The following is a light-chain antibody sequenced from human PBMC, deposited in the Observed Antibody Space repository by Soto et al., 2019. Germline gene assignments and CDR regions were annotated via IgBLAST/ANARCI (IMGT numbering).Light chain of an antibody. CDR1: SSDVGGYNY. J-gene: IGLJ1*01. CDR2: EVS. Sequence: QSALTQPPSASGSPGQSVTISCTGTSSDVGGYNYVPWYQQHPGKAPKLMIYEVSKRPSGVPDRFSGSKSGNTASLTVSGLQAEDEADYYCSSYAGSNYVFGTGTKLTVL. V-gene: IGLV2-8*01. CDR3: SSYAGSNYV.